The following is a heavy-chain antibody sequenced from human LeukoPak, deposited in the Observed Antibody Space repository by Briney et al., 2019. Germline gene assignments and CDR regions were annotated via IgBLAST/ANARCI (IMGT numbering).Heavy chain of an antibody. CDR3: ARGSESSGWSSLDY. CDR1: GYTFTSYG. D-gene: IGHD6-19*01. V-gene: IGHV1-18*01. J-gene: IGHJ4*02. CDR2: ISAYNGNS. Sequence: ASVKVSCKASGYTFTSYGISWVRQAPGQGLEWMGWISAYNGNSNYAQKLQGRVTMTTDTSTSTAYMELRSLRSDDTAVYYCARGSESSGWSSLDYWGQGTLVTVSS.